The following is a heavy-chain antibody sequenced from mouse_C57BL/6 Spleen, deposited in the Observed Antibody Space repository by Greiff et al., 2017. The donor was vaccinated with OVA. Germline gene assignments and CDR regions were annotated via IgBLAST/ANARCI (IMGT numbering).Heavy chain of an antibody. CDR2: IYPGDGDT. CDR1: GYAFSSSW. Sequence: QVQLQQSGPELVKPGASVTISCKASGYAFSSSWMNWVKQRPGKGLEWIGRIYPGDGDTNYNGKFKGKATLTADKSSSTAYMQLSSLTSEDSAVYFCARLYYFDYWGQGTTLTVSS. V-gene: IGHV1-82*01. CDR3: ARLYYFDY. J-gene: IGHJ2*01.